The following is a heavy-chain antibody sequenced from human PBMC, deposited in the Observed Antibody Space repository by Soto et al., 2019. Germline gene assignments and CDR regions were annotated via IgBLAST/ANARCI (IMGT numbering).Heavy chain of an antibody. CDR3: ARVGFNWNDDYYGMDV. D-gene: IGHD1-20*01. CDR1: GGSFSGYY. J-gene: IGHJ6*02. V-gene: IGHV4-34*01. Sequence: SETLSLTCAVYGGSFSGYYWSWIRQPPGKGLDWIGEINHSGSTNYNPSLKSRVTISVDTSKNQFSLKLSSVTAADTVVYYCARVGFNWNDDYYGMDVWGQGTTVTVSS. CDR2: INHSGST.